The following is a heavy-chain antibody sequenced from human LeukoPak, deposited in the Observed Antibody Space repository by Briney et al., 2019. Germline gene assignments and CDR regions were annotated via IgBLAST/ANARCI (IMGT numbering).Heavy chain of an antibody. CDR2: INHSGST. CDR3: ARGALMGGSSGCIDY. Sequence: SETLSLTCAVYGGSFSGYYWSWIRQPPGKGLEWIGEINHSGSTNYNPSLKSRVTISVDTSKNQFSLKLSSVTAADTAVYYCARGALMGGSSGCIDYWGQGTLVTVSS. V-gene: IGHV4-34*01. CDR1: GGSFSGYY. D-gene: IGHD6-13*01. J-gene: IGHJ4*02.